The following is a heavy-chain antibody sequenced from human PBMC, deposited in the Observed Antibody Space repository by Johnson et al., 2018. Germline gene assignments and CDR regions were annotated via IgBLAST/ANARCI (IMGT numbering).Heavy chain of an antibody. Sequence: VQLVQSGGGLIQPGGSLRLSCAASGFSVSSNYMTWVRQAPGKGLEWASVIYSGGSIYYADSVKGRFTISRDNSKNTLYLQMNSLRAEDTAVYYCARGVTGDSRAFDIWGQGTMVTVSS. V-gene: IGHV3-53*01. CDR1: GFSVSSNY. J-gene: IGHJ3*02. CDR2: IYSGGSI. D-gene: IGHD7-27*01. CDR3: ARGVTGDSRAFDI.